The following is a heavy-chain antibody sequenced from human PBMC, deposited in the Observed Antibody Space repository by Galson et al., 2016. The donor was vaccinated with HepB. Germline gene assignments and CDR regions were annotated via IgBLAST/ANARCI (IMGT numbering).Heavy chain of an antibody. CDR3: AREGSGSYYNPLDFYFYGMDG. CDR1: GGTFGRYA. J-gene: IGHJ6*02. V-gene: IGHV1-69*13. Sequence: SVKVSCKASGGTFGRYAISRVRQAPGQGPEWMGGIIPAYGTANYAPSSQDRLTITADELTTTAYMELSTLRSEDTAVYYCAREGSGSYYNPLDFYFYGMDGWGQRTTVTGAS. D-gene: IGHD3-10*01. CDR2: IIPAYGTA.